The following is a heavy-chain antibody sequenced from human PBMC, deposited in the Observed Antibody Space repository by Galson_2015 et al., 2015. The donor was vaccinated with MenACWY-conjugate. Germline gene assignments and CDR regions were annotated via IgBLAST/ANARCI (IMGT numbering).Heavy chain of an antibody. Sequence: SLRLSCAASGFTFSSNSMNWVRQAPGKGLEWVSSISSSSSYIYYADSVKGRFTISRDNAKNSLYLQMNSLRAEDTAVYYCARDGSLKYSYCLNQDVDYVAWGQGTRATHSS. CDR1: GFTFSSNS. CDR3: ARDGSLKYSYCLNQDVDYVA. J-gene: IGHJ5*02. D-gene: IGHD5-18*01. CDR2: ISSSSSYI. V-gene: IGHV3-21*01.